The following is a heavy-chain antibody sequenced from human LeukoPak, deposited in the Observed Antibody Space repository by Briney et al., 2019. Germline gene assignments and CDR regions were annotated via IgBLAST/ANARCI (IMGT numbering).Heavy chain of an antibody. D-gene: IGHD6-19*01. CDR3: ARPDTSAWYFDY. CDR2: IYYSGST. J-gene: IGHJ4*02. Sequence: SETLSLTCTVSGGSISSYYWSWIRQPPGKGLEWIGYIYYSGSTNYNPSLKSRVTISVDTSKNQFSLKLSSVTAADTAVYYCARPDTSAWYFDYWGQGTLVTVSS. V-gene: IGHV4-59*01. CDR1: GGSISSYY.